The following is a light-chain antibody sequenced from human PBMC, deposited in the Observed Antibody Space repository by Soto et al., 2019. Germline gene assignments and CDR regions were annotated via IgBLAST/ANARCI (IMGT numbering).Light chain of an antibody. CDR3: QQYESSFRT. J-gene: IGKJ1*01. Sequence: ILFAPASGTLFLAPGERADLFCRANQEVSSNYLGWFQQKPGQAPRLLIYSTSSRATGIPDRFSGSGSGTDFTLTISRLEPEDFAMYYCQQYESSFRTFGQVTKVDIK. CDR2: STS. CDR1: QEVSSNY. V-gene: IGKV3-20*01.